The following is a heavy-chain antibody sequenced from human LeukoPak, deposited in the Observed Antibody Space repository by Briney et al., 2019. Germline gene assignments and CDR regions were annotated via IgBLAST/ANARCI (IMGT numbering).Heavy chain of an antibody. D-gene: IGHD2-15*01. CDR3: ARGEYCSGGSCYSAAFDI. V-gene: IGHV3-30*03. J-gene: IGHJ3*02. CDR2: ISYDGSNK. CDR1: GFTFSSYG. Sequence: GRSLRLSCAASGFTFSSYGMHWVRQAPGKGLEWVAVISYDGSNKYYADSVKGRFTISRDNAKNTLYLQMNSLRAEDTAVYYCARGEYCSGGSCYSAAFDIWGQGTMVTVSS.